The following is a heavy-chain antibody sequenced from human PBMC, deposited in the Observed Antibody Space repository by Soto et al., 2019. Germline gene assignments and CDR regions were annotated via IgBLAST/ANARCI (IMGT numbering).Heavy chain of an antibody. J-gene: IGHJ2*01. CDR2: IIPLLGVP. CDR3: ARGPYYYDSSGPWGYFDL. D-gene: IGHD3-22*01. V-gene: IGHV1-69*02. Sequence: SVKVSCKTSGGTFSTYTITWVRQAPGQGLEWMGRIIPLLGVPNNAQKFQGRVTITADKSTSTAYMELRSLRAEDTAVYYCARGPYYYDSSGPWGYFDLWGRGTLVTVSS. CDR1: GGTFSTYT.